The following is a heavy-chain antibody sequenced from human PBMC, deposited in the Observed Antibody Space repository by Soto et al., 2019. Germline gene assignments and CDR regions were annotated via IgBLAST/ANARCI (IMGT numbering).Heavy chain of an antibody. CDR1: RFTFSTYA. V-gene: IGHV3-23*01. J-gene: IGHJ6*02. CDR2: ISASGGTT. D-gene: IGHD4-4*01. Sequence: PGGSLRLSCAASRFTFSTYAMTWVRQAAGKGLEWVSAISASGGTTYYADSVKGRLTISRDNSKNALYLQMNSLRAEDTGVYYCAKDRSSNGFYYYSTDVWGQGTTVTVS. CDR3: AKDRSSNGFYYYSTDV.